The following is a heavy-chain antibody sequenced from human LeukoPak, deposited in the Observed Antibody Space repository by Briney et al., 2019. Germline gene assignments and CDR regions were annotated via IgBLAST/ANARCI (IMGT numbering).Heavy chain of an antibody. Sequence: PGGSLRLSCAASGFTFSSYGMHWVRQAPGKGLEWVAFIQYDGSNEGDSVKGRFTISRDNSKNTLYLQMNSLRPEGTAVYYCAKGILFGVVAPTDVFDIWGQGTMVTVSS. J-gene: IGHJ3*02. D-gene: IGHD2-2*01. CDR2: IQYDGSNE. CDR1: GFTFSSYG. V-gene: IGHV3-30*02. CDR3: AKGILFGVVAPTDVFDI.